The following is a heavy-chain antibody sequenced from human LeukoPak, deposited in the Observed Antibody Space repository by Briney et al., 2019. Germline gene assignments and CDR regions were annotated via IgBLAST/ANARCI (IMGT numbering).Heavy chain of an antibody. CDR2: IYPNSGDT. CDR3: ALTLGYCSSTSCNQAGWFDP. V-gene: IGHV1-2*02. J-gene: IGHJ5*02. D-gene: IGHD2-2*01. Sequence: ASVKVSCKASGYTFTGYYMHWVRQAPGQGLEWMGWIYPNSGDTKYAQKLQGRVTMTTDTSTSTAHMELRSLRSDDTAVYYCALTLGYCSSTSCNQAGWFDPWGQGTLVTVSS. CDR1: GYTFTGYY.